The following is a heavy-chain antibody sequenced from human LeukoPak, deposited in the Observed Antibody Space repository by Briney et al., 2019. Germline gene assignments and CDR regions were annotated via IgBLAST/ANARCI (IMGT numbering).Heavy chain of an antibody. CDR3: AKDARRVRDIGVVFGRGRGYMDV. V-gene: IGHV3-30*02. CDR2: IRYDGGIK. Sequence: GGSLRLSCAASGIIFSSYGMHWVRQAPGKGLEWVAFIRYDGGIKYYADSVKGRFTISRDNSKNTLYLQMNSLRGEDTAVYYCAKDARRVRDIGVVFGRGRGYMDVWGKGTTATISS. CDR1: GIIFSSYG. J-gene: IGHJ6*03. D-gene: IGHD2-15*01.